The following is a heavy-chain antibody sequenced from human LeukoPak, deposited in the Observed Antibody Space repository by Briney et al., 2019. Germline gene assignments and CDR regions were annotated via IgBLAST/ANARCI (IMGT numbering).Heavy chain of an antibody. V-gene: IGHV3-9*01. CDR2: ISWNSGSI. CDR1: GFTFDDYA. CDR3: ARRRVGGDGYIQADYYFDY. Sequence: GRSLRLSCAASGFTFDDYAMHWVRQAPGKGLEWVSGISWNSGSIGYADSVKGRFTISRDNAKNSLYLQMNSLRAEDTALYYCARRRVGGDGYIQADYYFDYWGQGTLVTVSS. D-gene: IGHD5-24*01. J-gene: IGHJ4*02.